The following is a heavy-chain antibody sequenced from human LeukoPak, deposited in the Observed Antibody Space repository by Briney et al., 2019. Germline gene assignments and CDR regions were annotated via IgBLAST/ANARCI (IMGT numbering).Heavy chain of an antibody. CDR2: IYYSRST. D-gene: IGHD3-22*01. CDR1: GVSIRSGGYY. V-gene: IGHV4-31*03. J-gene: IGHJ5*02. Sequence: PSQTLSLTCPVSGVSIRSGGYYWSWIRQLPGKGLEWIGYIYYSRSTYYNPSLKSRVTISVDTSKNQFSLKLSSVTAADTAVYYCARGDYDSSGYSNWFHPWGQGTLVTVSS. CDR3: ARGDYDSSGYSNWFHP.